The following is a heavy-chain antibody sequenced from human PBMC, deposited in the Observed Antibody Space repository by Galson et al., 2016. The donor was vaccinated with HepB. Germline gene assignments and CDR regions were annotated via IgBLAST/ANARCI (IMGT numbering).Heavy chain of an antibody. CDR1: GFTFSSYA. J-gene: IGHJ6*04. V-gene: IGHV3-23*01. CDR2: ISGSGGST. D-gene: IGHD3-10*01. Sequence: SLRLSCAASGFTFSSYAMSWVRQAPGKGLEWVSAISGSGGSTYYADSVKGRFTISRDNSKNTLYLQMNSLRAEDTAVYYCARDPLPYGSGSYHYYGMDVWGKGTTVTVSS. CDR3: ARDPLPYGSGSYHYYGMDV.